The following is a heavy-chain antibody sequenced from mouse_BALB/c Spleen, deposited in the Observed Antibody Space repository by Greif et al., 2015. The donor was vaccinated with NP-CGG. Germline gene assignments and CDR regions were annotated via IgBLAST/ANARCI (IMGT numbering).Heavy chain of an antibody. J-gene: IGHJ4*01. CDR3: ARHRYDAFYAMDY. CDR1: GYTFTSYY. CDR2: IYPGNVNT. V-gene: IGHV1S56*01. D-gene: IGHD2-14*01. Sequence: QVQLQQSGPELVKPGASVRISCKASGYTFTSYYIHWVKQRPGQGLEWIGWIYPGNVNTKYNEKFKGKATLTADKSSSXAYMQLSSLTSEDSAVYFCARHRYDAFYAMDYWGQGTSVTVSS.